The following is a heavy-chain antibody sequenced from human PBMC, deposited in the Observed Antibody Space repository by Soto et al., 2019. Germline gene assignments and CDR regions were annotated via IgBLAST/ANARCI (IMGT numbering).Heavy chain of an antibody. CDR2: ISPTGNT. J-gene: IGHJ5*02. CDR1: TGYA. Sequence: VGSLRLSCTALTGYAMSWVRRGPGKELEWISTISPTGNTHYADSVEGRFTISRDDSKNTFYLQMNNLRADDTGVYYCAKDPSTGHADLWGQGTLVTVSS. CDR3: AKDPSTGHADL. D-gene: IGHD3-9*01. V-gene: IGHV3-23*01.